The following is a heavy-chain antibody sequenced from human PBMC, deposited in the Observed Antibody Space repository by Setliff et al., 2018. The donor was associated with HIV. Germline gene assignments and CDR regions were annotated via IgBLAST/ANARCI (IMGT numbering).Heavy chain of an antibody. J-gene: IGHJ4*02. D-gene: IGHD1-26*01. V-gene: IGHV4-39*01. CDR2: IYYSGST. CDR3: ARHYNVNYYVRKDFDY. Sequence: PPGKGLEWIGSIYYSGSTYYNPSLKSRVTISVDTSKNQFSLKLSAVTAADTAVYYCARHYNVNYYVRKDFDYWGQGTLVTVSS.